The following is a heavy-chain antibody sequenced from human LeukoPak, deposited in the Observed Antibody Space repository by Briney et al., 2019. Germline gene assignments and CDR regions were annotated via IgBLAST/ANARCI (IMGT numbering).Heavy chain of an antibody. V-gene: IGHV1-2*02. J-gene: IGHJ5*02. Sequence: ASVKVSCKASGYTFTGYYIHWVRQAPGQGLEWMGWMNPNGGDTNYAQKFQGRVTMTRDTSISTAYMELSRLRSNDTAVYYCARGSSAGIVGGDLLNWFDPWGQGTLVTVSS. D-gene: IGHD1-26*01. CDR2: MNPNGGDT. CDR1: GYTFTGYY. CDR3: ARGSSAGIVGGDLLNWFDP.